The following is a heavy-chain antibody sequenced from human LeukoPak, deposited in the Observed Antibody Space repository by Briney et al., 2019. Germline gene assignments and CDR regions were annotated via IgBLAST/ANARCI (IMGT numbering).Heavy chain of an antibody. CDR2: IYTSGST. D-gene: IGHD3-3*01. Sequence: PSETLSLTCTVSGGSISSYYWSWIRQPPGKGLEWIGYIYTSGSTNYNPSLKSRVTISVDTSKNQFSLKLSSVTAADTAVYYCGSTPLYDFWSGYPLPRYWGQGTLVTVSS. V-gene: IGHV4-4*09. J-gene: IGHJ4*02. CDR1: GGSISSYY. CDR3: GSTPLYDFWSGYPLPRY.